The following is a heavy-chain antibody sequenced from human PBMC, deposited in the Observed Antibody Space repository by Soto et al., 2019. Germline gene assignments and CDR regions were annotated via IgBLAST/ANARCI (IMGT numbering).Heavy chain of an antibody. Sequence: QVQLVESGGGVVQPGRSLRLSCAASGFTFSNYDIHWVRQAPGKGLEWVAVISYDGSNKYYAHSVKGRFTISRDNSKNTLYLQMNSLRGEDTAIYYFATDPVHVPHSSGWNNWFDPWGQGTLVTVSS. CDR1: GFTFSNYD. D-gene: IGHD6-19*01. J-gene: IGHJ5*02. CDR2: ISYDGSNK. CDR3: ATDPVHVPHSSGWNNWFDP. V-gene: IGHV3-30*03.